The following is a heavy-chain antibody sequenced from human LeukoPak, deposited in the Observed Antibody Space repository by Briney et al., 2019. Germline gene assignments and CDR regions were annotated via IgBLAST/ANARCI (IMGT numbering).Heavy chain of an antibody. CDR2: ISYSGST. Sequence: SETLSLTCTVSGGSISSYYWSWIRQPPGKGLEWIGYISYSGSTNFNPSLKSQVTISVDTSKNQFSLKLSSVTAADTAVYYCAREGTAGTNLNWFDPWGQGTLVTVSS. J-gene: IGHJ5*02. D-gene: IGHD1-1*01. V-gene: IGHV4-59*01. CDR3: AREGTAGTNLNWFDP. CDR1: GGSISSYY.